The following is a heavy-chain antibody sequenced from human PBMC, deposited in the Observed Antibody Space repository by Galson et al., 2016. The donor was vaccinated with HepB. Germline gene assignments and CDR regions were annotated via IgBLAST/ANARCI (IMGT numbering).Heavy chain of an antibody. CDR1: GFTVSNNY. D-gene: IGHD4-17*01. J-gene: IGHJ4*02. CDR2: ICSGGTT. CDR3: VRGVYGDHGWFDY. V-gene: IGHV3-66*02. Sequence: SLRLSCAASGFTVSNNYMTWVRQAPGKGLEYVSVICSGGTTYYADSVKGRFTISRDNFQNSLFLQMNTLRAEDTAVYFCVRGVYGDHGWFDYWGQGTLVTVSS.